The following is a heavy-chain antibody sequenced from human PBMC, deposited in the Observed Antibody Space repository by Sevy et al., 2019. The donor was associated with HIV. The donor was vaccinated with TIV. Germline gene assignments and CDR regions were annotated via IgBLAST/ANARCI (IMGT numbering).Heavy chain of an antibody. Sequence: GGSLRLSCAASGFTFSSYTMHWVRQAPGKGLEWVALISYDGSDKYYGDSVKGRFTISRDNSKNTLYLQMNSLTPGDTALYYRAKGSYAGPNMSYLDYWAQGTLVTVSS. CDR2: ISYDGSDK. J-gene: IGHJ4*02. V-gene: IGHV3-30*04. CDR1: GFTFSSYT. D-gene: IGHD3-10*01. CDR3: AKGSYAGPNMSYLDY.